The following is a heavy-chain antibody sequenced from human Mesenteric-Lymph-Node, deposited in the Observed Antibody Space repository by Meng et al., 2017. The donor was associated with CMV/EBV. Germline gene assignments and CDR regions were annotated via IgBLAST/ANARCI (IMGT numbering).Heavy chain of an antibody. Sequence: SVFPFSSYAMHWVRQAPGKGLEWVAVISYDGSNKYYADSVKGRFTISRDNSKNTLYLQMNSLRAEDTAVYYCARGRDTVVVVAAFDHWGQGTLVTVSS. J-gene: IGHJ4*02. CDR1: VFPFSSYA. CDR2: ISYDGSNK. CDR3: ARGRDTVVVVAAFDH. V-gene: IGHV3-30-3*01. D-gene: IGHD2-15*01.